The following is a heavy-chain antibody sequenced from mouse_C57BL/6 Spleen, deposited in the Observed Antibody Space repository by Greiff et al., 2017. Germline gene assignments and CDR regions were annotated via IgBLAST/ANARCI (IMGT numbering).Heavy chain of an antibody. D-gene: IGHD2-1*01. Sequence: EVMLVESGGGLVKPGGSLKLSCAASGFTFSSYAMSWVRQTPEKRLEWVATISDGGSYTYYPDNVQGRFTISRDNAKNNLYLQMSHLKSEDTAMYYCAREDYYVDYWGQGTTLTVSS. CDR3: AREDYYVDY. V-gene: IGHV5-4*01. J-gene: IGHJ2*01. CDR2: ISDGGSYT. CDR1: GFTFSSYA.